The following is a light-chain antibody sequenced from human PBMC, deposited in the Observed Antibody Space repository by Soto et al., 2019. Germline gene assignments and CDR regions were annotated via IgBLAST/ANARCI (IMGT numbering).Light chain of an antibody. Sequence: EIVMTHSPATLSVSPCETATLSCRASQYVSNKVAWYQQKPGQAPSLLILGASTRATGVPARFSGSGSGTEFTLTISSLGPEDFAVYYCQQRSNWPITFGQGTRLEI. CDR3: QQRSNWPIT. CDR1: QYVSNK. J-gene: IGKJ5*01. V-gene: IGKV3-15*01. CDR2: GAS.